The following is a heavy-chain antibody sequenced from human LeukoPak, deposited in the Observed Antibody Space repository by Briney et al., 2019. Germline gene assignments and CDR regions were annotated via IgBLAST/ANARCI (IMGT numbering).Heavy chain of an antibody. V-gene: IGHV4-31*03. D-gene: IGHD4-23*01. J-gene: IGHJ5*02. CDR2: ISNSGTT. Sequence: SQTLSLTCTVSGDSVTSGGYFWTWIRQHPGKGLEWIGYISNSGTTSYNPSLKSRVSISVDTSNNQFSLRLSSVTAADTAVYYCARSQGGNTLWFDPWGQGTLVTVSS. CDR3: ARSQGGNTLWFDP. CDR1: GDSVTSGGYF.